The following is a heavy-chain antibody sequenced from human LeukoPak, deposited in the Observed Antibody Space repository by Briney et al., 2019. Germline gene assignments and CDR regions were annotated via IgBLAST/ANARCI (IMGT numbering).Heavy chain of an antibody. CDR2: LNGDGSST. J-gene: IGHJ4*02. V-gene: IGHV3-74*01. CDR1: GFTFSKSW. D-gene: IGHD5-12*01. Sequence: GGSLRLSCAASGFTFSKSWMHWVRQAPGKGLVWVSRLNGDGSSTYYADSVKGRFTISRDNAKNTLYLQMNSLRVEDTAVYYCASRGERGYSAYAYWGQGTLVTVSS. CDR3: ASRGERGYSAYAY.